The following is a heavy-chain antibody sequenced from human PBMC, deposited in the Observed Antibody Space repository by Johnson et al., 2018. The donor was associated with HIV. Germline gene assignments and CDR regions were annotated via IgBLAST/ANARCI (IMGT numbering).Heavy chain of an antibody. CDR1: GFTFSSYA. J-gene: IGHJ3*02. V-gene: IGHV3-13*01. CDR3: ASQVRGLRLGVDAFDI. D-gene: IGHD5-12*01. Sequence: VQLVESGGGVVQPGRSLRLSCAASGFTFSSYAMHWVRQATGKGLEWVSAIGPTGDTYYPGSVKGRFTISRENAKNTLYLQMNSLRAEDTAVYYCASQVRGLRLGVDAFDIWGQGTMVTVSS. CDR2: IGPTGDT.